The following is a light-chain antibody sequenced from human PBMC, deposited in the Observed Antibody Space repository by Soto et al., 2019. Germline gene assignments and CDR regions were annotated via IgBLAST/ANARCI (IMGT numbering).Light chain of an antibody. CDR2: KAS. CDR3: QQYKSYPWT. CDR1: QNINFW. Sequence: DIQMTQSPSILPASVGDRVTITCRASQNINFWLAWYQQKPGKAPKLLIYKASNLESGIPSGFSGSGSETEFSLTISSLQPDDFATYFCQQYKSYPWTFGQGTKVDIK. J-gene: IGKJ1*01. V-gene: IGKV1-5*03.